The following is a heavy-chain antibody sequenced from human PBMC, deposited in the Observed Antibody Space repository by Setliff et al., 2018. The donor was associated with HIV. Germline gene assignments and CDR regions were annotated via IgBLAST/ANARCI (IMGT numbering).Heavy chain of an antibody. CDR1: GGSISGYY. CDR3: TRWPEDDPQR. V-gene: IGHV4-59*01. Sequence: LSLTCTVSGGSISGYYWSWIRQPPGKGLEWIGTIFYTGNTNYNPSLKSRVTLSGGMSENQLFLRLTSVTAADMAVYYCTRWPEDDPQRWGQGTLVTVSS. D-gene: IGHD2-15*01. J-gene: IGHJ1*01. CDR2: IFYTGNT.